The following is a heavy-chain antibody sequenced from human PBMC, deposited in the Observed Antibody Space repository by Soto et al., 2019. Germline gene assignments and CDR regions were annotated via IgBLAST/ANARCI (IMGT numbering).Heavy chain of an antibody. CDR2: IKEDGSEK. V-gene: IGHV3-7*03. J-gene: IGHJ5*02. CDR3: ARYRSLDP. Sequence: VGSLRLSCADSGFILRNYWMSWVRQAPGMGLQWVASIKEDGSEKYYVDPVKGRFTISRENAKNSLHLQMNSLRAEDTAVYYCARYRSLDPWGQGILVTVSS. CDR1: GFILRNYW. D-gene: IGHD3-16*02.